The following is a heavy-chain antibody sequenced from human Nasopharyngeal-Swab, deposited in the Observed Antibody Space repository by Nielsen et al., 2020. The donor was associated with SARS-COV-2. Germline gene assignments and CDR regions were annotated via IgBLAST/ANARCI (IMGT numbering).Heavy chain of an antibody. CDR1: GGSIGSGGYS. CDR2: IYHSGST. J-gene: IGHJ5*02. Sequence: SETLSLTCAVSGGSIGSGGYSWSWIRQPPGKGLEWIGYIYHSGSTYYNPSLKSRVTISVDRSKNQFSLKLSSVTAADTAVYYCARGGYDYVWGEANGEENWFDPWGQGTLVTVSS. V-gene: IGHV4-30-2*01. CDR3: ARGGYDYVWGEANGEENWFDP. D-gene: IGHD3-16*01.